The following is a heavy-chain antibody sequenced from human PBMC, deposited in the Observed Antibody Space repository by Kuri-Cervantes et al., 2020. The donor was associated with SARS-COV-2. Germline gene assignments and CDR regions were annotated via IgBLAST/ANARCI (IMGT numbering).Heavy chain of an antibody. CDR2: INQDGSEK. CDR1: GFIFNDYW. V-gene: IGHV3-7*01. D-gene: IGHD3-3*01. J-gene: IGHJ6*03. Sequence: GGSLRLSCAASGFIFNDYWMSWVRQAPGKGLEWVANINQDGSEKYYVDSVKGRFTISRDNAKNSLYLQMNSLRAEDTAVYYCAREVGSYYDFWSGYYQYYYYYMDVWGKGTTGTASS. CDR3: AREVGSYYDFWSGYYQYYYYYMDV.